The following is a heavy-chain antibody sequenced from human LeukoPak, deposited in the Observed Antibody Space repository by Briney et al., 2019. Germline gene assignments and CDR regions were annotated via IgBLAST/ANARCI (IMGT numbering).Heavy chain of an antibody. V-gene: IGHV1-8*01. CDR1: GYTFTSYD. J-gene: IGHJ3*02. CDR3: ATNSGHWEKPGAFVI. D-gene: IGHD3-10*01. Sequence: ASVKVSCKASGYTFTSYDINWVRQATGQGLEWMGWMNPNSGNTGYAQKFQGRVTMTEDTSTDTAYMELSSLRSEDTAVYYCATNSGHWEKPGAFVIWGQGTMVTVSS. CDR2: MNPNSGNT.